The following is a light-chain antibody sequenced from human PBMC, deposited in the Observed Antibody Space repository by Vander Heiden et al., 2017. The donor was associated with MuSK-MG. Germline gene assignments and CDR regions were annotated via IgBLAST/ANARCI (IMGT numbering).Light chain of an antibody. V-gene: IGKV3-11*01. CDR2: DAS. CDR1: QSGSSS. J-gene: IGKJ3*01. CDR3: QHRRNWPFT. Sequence: EIVLTQSPATLSLSPGERATLSCRASQSGSSSLAWYQQKPGQAPRLLIHDASNRATVIPARFSGSGSGTDFTLTISSLEPEDFAVYCCQHRRNWPFTFGHGTKVDIK.